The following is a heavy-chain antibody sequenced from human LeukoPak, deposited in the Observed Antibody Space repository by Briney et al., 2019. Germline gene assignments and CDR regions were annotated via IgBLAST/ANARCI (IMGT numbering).Heavy chain of an antibody. D-gene: IGHD7-27*01. V-gene: IGHV1-2*02. CDR2: INPDSGGA. Sequence: GASVKVSCKASGYTFSGYYLNWVRQAPGQGLEWRGWINPDSGGAIYAQKFQGRVTMTRDTSTNTAYMELRSLRSDDTAVYFCARGGKSELGTCDFWGQGTLVTVSS. CDR1: GYTFSGYY. CDR3: ARGGKSELGTCDF. J-gene: IGHJ4*02.